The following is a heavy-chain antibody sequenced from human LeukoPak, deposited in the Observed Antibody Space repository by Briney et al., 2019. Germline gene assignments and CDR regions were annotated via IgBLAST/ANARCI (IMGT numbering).Heavy chain of an antibody. J-gene: IGHJ5*02. CDR2: ISSSSSYI. D-gene: IGHD6-13*01. V-gene: IGHV3-21*01. Sequence: RGSLRLSCAASGFTFSSYSMNWVRQAPGKGLEWVSSISSSSSYIYYADSVKGRFTISRDNAKNSLYLQMNSLRAEDTAVYYCARDRWAAGKLIVTGANWFDPWGQGTLVTVSS. CDR1: GFTFSSYS. CDR3: ARDRWAAGKLIVTGANWFDP.